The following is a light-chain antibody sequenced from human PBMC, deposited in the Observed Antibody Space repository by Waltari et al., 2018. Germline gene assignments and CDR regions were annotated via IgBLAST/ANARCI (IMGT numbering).Light chain of an antibody. J-gene: IGKJ1*01. Sequence: EIVLTPSPGTLSLSPGERATLSCSASQRVSSSYLAWYQQKPGQAPRLLIYGASSRATGTPDMCSGSWSGTDFLLTISRQEPEDFAVYYCQQYGSSPRTFGQGTKVEIK. CDR2: GAS. V-gene: IGKV3-20*01. CDR3: QQYGSSPRT. CDR1: QRVSSSY.